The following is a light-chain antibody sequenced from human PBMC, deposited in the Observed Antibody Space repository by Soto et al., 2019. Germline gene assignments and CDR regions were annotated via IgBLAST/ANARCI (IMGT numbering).Light chain of an antibody. J-gene: IGLJ1*01. CDR1: NIGSRN. Sequence: SYVLTQPPSVSVALGQTARIPCGGDNIGSRNVHWYQQRPGQAPVLVVYDDSDRPSGIPERFSGSNSGNTATLTVSRVEAGDEADYYCQVWESLSDHPVFGIGTKVTVL. V-gene: IGLV3-21*02. CDR2: DDS. CDR3: QVWESLSDHPV.